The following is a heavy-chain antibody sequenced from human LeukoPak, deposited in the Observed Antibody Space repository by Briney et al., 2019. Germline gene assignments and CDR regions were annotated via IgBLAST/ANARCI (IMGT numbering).Heavy chain of an antibody. J-gene: IGHJ6*03. V-gene: IGHV1-2*02. D-gene: IGHD4-17*01. CDR2: INPNSGGT. Sequence: ASVKVSCKASGYTFTGYYMHWVRQAPGQGLEWMGWINPNSGGTNYAQKFQGRVTMTRDTSISTAYMELNRLRSDDTAVYYCARVRTTVTTPTTTNYYYMDVWGKGTTVTVSS. CDR1: GYTFTGYY. CDR3: ARVRTTVTTPTTTNYYYMDV.